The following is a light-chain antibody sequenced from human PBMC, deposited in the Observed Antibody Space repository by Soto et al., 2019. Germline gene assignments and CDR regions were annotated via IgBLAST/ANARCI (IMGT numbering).Light chain of an antibody. CDR1: QNLLHSDGYNY. V-gene: IGKV2-28*01. CDR3: MQTVQTPIT. J-gene: IGKJ5*01. Sequence: DIVMTQSPLSLPVTPGEPASISCMSSQNLLHSDGYNYLDWYLQKPGQSPHLLIYLGSNRASGVPDRFSGSGSGTDFTLRISRVEADDVGVYYCMQTVQTPITFGQGTRLEIK. CDR2: LGS.